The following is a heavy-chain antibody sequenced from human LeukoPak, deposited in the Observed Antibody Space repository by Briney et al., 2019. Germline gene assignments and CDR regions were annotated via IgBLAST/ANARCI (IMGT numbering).Heavy chain of an antibody. D-gene: IGHD6-19*01. CDR3: ARAGFSGWPPQPPDY. V-gene: IGHV1-2*02. CDR1: RYTFTGSY. Sequence: ASVKVSCKASRYTFTGSYMHWVRQAPGQGLEWMGWINPNSGGTNYAQKFQGRVTMTRDTSISTAYMELSRLRSDDTAVYYCARAGFSGWPPQPPDYWGQGTLVTVSS. J-gene: IGHJ4*02. CDR2: INPNSGGT.